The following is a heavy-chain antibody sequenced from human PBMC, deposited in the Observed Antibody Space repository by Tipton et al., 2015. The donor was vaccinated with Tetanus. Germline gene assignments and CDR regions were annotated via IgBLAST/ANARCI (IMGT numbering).Heavy chain of an antibody. CDR1: GYTFTSYG. CDR2: LNPKSGSA. D-gene: IGHD2-2*01. V-gene: IGHV1-8*01. Sequence: QVQLVQSGAEVKKPGASVKVSCKASGYTFTSYGLNWVRKAAGRGFEWMGWLNPKSGSAAYAQRFQGRVTMTTNTSITTAYMEVSSLTYEDTAVYYCASGSSIRHGLDVWGHGTTVTVSS. J-gene: IGHJ6*02. CDR3: ASGSSIRHGLDV.